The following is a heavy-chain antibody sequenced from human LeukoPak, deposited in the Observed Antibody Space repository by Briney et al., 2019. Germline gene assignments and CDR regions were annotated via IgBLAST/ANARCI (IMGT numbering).Heavy chain of an antibody. J-gene: IGHJ4*02. V-gene: IGHV4-39*07. D-gene: IGHD6-19*01. CDR1: GGSISSTSYY. Sequence: PSETLSLTCTVSGGSISSTSYYWGWIRQPPGKGLEWIGEINHSGSTNYNPSLKSRVTISVDTSKNQFSLKLSSVTAADTAVYYCARVTGARNPSGWYPYYFDYWGQGTLVTVSS. CDR3: ARVTGARNPSGWYPYYFDY. CDR2: INHSGST.